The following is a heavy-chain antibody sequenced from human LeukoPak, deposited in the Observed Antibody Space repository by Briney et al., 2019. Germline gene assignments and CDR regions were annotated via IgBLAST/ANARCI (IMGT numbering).Heavy chain of an antibody. CDR3: ASPYYYDSSGYYDAFDI. Sequence: SVKVFCKASGGTFSSYAISWVRQAPGQGLEWMGRIIPILGIANYAQKFQGRVTITADKSTSTAYMELSSLRSEDTAVYYCASPYYYDSSGYYDAFDIWGQGTMVTVSS. V-gene: IGHV1-69*04. CDR1: GGTFSSYA. J-gene: IGHJ3*02. D-gene: IGHD3-22*01. CDR2: IIPILGIA.